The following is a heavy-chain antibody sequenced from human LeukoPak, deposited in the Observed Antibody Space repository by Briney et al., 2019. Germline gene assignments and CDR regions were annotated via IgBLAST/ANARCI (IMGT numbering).Heavy chain of an antibody. J-gene: IGHJ4*02. CDR1: GFTFSSYW. CDR2: INLDGSEK. V-gene: IGHV3-7*01. Sequence: PGGSLRLSCSASGFTFSSYWMSWVRQAPGKGPEWAANINLDGSEKYYVDSVKGRFTISRDNAKKSLYLQMNSLRAEDTAVYYCAREARAVLDYWGQGTLVTVSS. D-gene: IGHD2/OR15-2a*01. CDR3: AREARAVLDY.